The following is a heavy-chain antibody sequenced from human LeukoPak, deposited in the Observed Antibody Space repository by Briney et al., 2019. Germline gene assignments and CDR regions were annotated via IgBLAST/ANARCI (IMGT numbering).Heavy chain of an antibody. J-gene: IGHJ4*02. D-gene: IGHD5-18*01. CDR2: IYYSGST. CDR3: ARVDTAVGRYYFDY. CDR1: GGSISSSSYY. V-gene: IGHV4-39*07. Sequence: SETLSLTCTVSGGSISSSSYYWGWIRQPPGKGLEWIGSIYYSGSTYYNPSLKGRVTISVDTSKNQFSLKLSSVTAADTAVYYCARVDTAVGRYYFDYWGQGTLVTVSS.